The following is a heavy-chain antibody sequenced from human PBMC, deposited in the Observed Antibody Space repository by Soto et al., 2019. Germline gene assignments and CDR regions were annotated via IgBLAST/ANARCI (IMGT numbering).Heavy chain of an antibody. J-gene: IGHJ3*01. D-gene: IGHD6-19*01. CDR2: ISSRSSYI. Sequence: GGSLGLSCAASGVIFSSYTMNWVRQAPGKGPEWVSSISSRSSYIYDADSVKGRFTISRDNAKNSLYLQMNSLRADDTAVYYCARVSTISVAGPFDLWGQGTMVTVSS. V-gene: IGHV3-21*01. CDR1: GVIFSSYT. CDR3: ARVSTISVAGPFDL.